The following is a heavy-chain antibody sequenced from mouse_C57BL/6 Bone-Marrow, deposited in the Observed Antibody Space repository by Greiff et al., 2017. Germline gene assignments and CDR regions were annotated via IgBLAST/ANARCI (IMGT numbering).Heavy chain of an antibody. V-gene: IGHV1-81*01. CDR1: GYTFTSYG. Sequence: QVQLKESGAELARPGASVKLSCKASGYTFTSYGISWVKQRTGQGLEWIGEIYPRSGNTYYNEKFKGKATLTADKSSSTAYMELRSLTSEDSAVYVCERWGPLRFLFAYWGQGTLVTVSA. CDR2: IYPRSGNT. J-gene: IGHJ3*01. D-gene: IGHD1-1*01. CDR3: ERWGPLRFLFAY.